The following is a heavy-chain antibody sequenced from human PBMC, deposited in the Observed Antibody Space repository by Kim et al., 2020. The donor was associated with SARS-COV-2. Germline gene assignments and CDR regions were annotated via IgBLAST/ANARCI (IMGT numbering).Heavy chain of an antibody. J-gene: IGHJ4*02. D-gene: IGHD6-13*01. CDR1: GGSFSGYY. CDR2: INHSGST. V-gene: IGHV4-34*01. Sequence: SETLSLTCAVYGGSFSGYYWSWIRQPPGKGLEWIGEINHSGSTNYNPSLKSRVTISVDTSKNQFSLKLSSVTAADTAVYYCARTLGSGMGQQLAVFDYWGQGTLVTVSS. CDR3: ARTLGSGMGQQLAVFDY.